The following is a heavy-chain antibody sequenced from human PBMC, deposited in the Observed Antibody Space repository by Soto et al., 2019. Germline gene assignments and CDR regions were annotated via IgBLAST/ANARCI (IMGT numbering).Heavy chain of an antibody. CDR3: ARGDLTDV. Sequence: GGSLRLSCAASGFTVSSYDMSWVRQAPGKGLEWVSVLYTGGSTYYADSVNGRFTISRHNSENTLYLQMNSLRVEDTAVYYCARGDLTDVWGKGTTVTVSS. CDR1: GFTVSSYD. CDR2: LYTGGST. V-gene: IGHV3-53*04. J-gene: IGHJ6*04.